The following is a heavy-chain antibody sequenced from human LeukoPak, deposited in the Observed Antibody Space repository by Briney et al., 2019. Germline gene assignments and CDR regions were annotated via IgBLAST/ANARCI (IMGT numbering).Heavy chain of an antibody. V-gene: IGHV3-7*01. Sequence: PGGSLRLSCAASGFTFSDYWMNWVRQAPGKGLEWVANIKQDGSEKYYVDSVKGRFTISRDNAKNSLYLQMNSLRAEDTAVYYCPRGPKWVAATLYYFDYWGQGALVTVSS. CDR2: IKQDGSEK. CDR3: PRGPKWVAATLYYFDY. CDR1: GFTFSDYW. D-gene: IGHD2-15*01. J-gene: IGHJ4*02.